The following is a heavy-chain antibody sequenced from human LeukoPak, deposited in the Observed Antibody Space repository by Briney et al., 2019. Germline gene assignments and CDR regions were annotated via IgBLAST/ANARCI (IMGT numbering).Heavy chain of an antibody. V-gene: IGHV3-49*04. Sequence: SLRLSCAASGFTFSSYEMNWVRQAPGKGLEWVGFIRSKAYGGTTEYAASVKGRFTISRDDSKSIAYLQMNSLKTEDTAVYYCTGSFGQLTFFDYWGQGTLVTVSS. D-gene: IGHD3-10*01. CDR3: TGSFGQLTFFDY. CDR1: GFTFSSYE. CDR2: IRSKAYGGTT. J-gene: IGHJ4*02.